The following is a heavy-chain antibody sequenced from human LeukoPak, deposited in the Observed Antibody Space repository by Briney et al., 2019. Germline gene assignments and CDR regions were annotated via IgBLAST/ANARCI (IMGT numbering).Heavy chain of an antibody. V-gene: IGHV1-18*01. CDR1: GYTFTSYG. D-gene: IGHD3-3*01. CDR2: ISTYNGNT. Sequence: ASVKVSCKASGYTFTSYGISWVRQAPGQGLEWMGWISTYNGNTNYAQKLQGRVTMSTDTSTSTAHMELRSLRSDDTAVYYCARDGVSGVCNYWGQGTLVTVSS. J-gene: IGHJ4*02. CDR3: ARDGVSGVCNY.